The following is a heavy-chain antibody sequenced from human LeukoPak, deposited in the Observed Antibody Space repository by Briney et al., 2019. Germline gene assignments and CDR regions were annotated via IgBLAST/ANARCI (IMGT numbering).Heavy chain of an antibody. CDR1: GGSISSSNW. CDR2: IYHSGST. V-gene: IGHV4-4*02. CDR3: ATALYGSGSYYTHGAFDI. J-gene: IGHJ3*02. D-gene: IGHD3-10*01. Sequence: PSGTLSLTCAVSGGSISSSNWWSWVRQPPGKGLEWIGEIYHSGSTNYNPSLKSRVTISVDKSKNQFSLKLSSVTAADTAVYYCATALYGSGSYYTHGAFDIWGQGTMVTVSS.